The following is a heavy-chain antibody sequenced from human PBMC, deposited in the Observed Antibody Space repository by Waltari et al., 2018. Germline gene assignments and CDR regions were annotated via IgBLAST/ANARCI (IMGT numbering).Heavy chain of an antibody. Sequence: EVQLVESGGGLVKPGGSLRLSCAASGFTFSSDSMNWVRKAPGKGLEWVSSISSSISYIYYADSVKCRFTISRDNAKNSLYLQMNSLRAEDTAVYYCAIRFWGGDAFDIWGQGTMVTVSS. CDR3: AIRFWGGDAFDI. D-gene: IGHD3-3*01. CDR1: GFTFSSDS. V-gene: IGHV3-21*01. CDR2: ISSSISYI. J-gene: IGHJ3*02.